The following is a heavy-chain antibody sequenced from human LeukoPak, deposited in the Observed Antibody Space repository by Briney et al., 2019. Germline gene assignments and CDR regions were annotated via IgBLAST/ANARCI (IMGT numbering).Heavy chain of an antibody. CDR1: GDIVSSNSVT. V-gene: IGHV6-1*01. CDR2: TYYRSTWYN. CDR3: ARRLTQYDCFDP. J-gene: IGHJ5*02. D-gene: IGHD2-2*01. Sequence: SQTLSLTCAISGDIVSSNSVTWDWIRQSPSRGLEWLGRTYYRSTWYNDYAVSVRGRITVNPDTSKNQFSLHLNSVTPEDTAVYYCARRLTQYDCFDPWGQGILVTVSS.